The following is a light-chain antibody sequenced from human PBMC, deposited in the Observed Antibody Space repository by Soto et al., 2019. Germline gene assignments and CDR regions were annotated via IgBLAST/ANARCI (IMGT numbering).Light chain of an antibody. J-gene: IGLJ1*01. CDR2: EVT. V-gene: IGLV2-14*01. Sequence: QSALTQPASVSGSPGQSITISCTGTSSDVGAYNLVSWYQHLPDKAPKLIISEVTNRPSGVSDRFSGSKSGNTASLTISGLQAEDEAVYYCASLTTTNFVFGSGTKLTVL. CDR1: SSDVGAYNL. CDR3: ASLTTTNFV.